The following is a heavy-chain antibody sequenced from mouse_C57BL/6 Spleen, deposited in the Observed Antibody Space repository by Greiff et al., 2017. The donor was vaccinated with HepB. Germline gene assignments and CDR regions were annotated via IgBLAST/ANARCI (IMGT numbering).Heavy chain of an antibody. V-gene: IGHV3-6*01. Sequence: EVKLEESGPGLVKPSQSLSLTCSVTGYSITSGYYWNWIRQFPGNKLEWMGYISYDGSNNYNPSLKNRISITRDTSKNQFFLKLNSVTTEDTATYYCARGDYDGGAYWGQGTLVTVSA. CDR3: ARGDYDGGAY. J-gene: IGHJ3*01. CDR2: ISYDGSN. D-gene: IGHD2-3*01. CDR1: GYSITSGYY.